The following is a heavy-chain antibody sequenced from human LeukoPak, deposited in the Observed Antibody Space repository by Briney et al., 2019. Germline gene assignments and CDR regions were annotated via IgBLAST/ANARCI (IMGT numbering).Heavy chain of an antibody. V-gene: IGHV4-34*01. D-gene: IGHD6-19*01. CDR2: INHSGST. CDR3: ARARHSSGWYRSAHFDY. Sequence: SETLSLTCAVYGESFSGYYWSWIRQPPGKGLEWIGEINHSGSTNYNPSLKSRVTISVDTSKNQFSLKLSSVTAADTAVYYCARARHSSGWYRSAHFDYWGQGTLVTVSS. J-gene: IGHJ4*02. CDR1: GESFSGYY.